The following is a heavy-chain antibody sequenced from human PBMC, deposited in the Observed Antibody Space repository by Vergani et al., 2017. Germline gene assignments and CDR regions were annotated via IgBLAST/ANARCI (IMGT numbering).Heavy chain of an antibody. V-gene: IGHV4-38-2*01. D-gene: IGHD2-21*02. CDR1: GYSISSTYY. Sequence: QVQLQESGPGLVKPSETLSLTCAVSGYSISSTYYWGWIRQPPGKGVEWIGSIYHSGSTYNNPSLKSRVTISGDTSKNQFSLKLGSVTAADTAVYYCARHRGDNDGGGMDVWGQGTTGTVSS. J-gene: IGHJ6*02. CDR3: ARHRGDNDGGGMDV. CDR2: IYHSGST.